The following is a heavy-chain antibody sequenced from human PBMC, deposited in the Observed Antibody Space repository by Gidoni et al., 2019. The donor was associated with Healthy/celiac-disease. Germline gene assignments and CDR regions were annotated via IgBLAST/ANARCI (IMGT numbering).Heavy chain of an antibody. CDR3: ARRVVACTNGVCSPNRGDYYYYMDV. D-gene: IGHD2-8*01. J-gene: IGHJ6*03. CDR1: GFSLSNARMG. V-gene: IGHV2-26*01. Sequence: QVTLKESGPVLVKPTETLTLTCTVSGFSLSNARMGVSWIRQPPGKALEWLAHIFSNDEKSYSTSLKSRLTISKDTSKSQVVLTMTNMDPVDTATYYCARRVVACTNGVCSPNRGDYYYYMDVWGKGTTVTVSS. CDR2: IFSNDEK.